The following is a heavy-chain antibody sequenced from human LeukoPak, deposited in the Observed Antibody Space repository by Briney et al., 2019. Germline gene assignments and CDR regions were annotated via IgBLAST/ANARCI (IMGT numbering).Heavy chain of an antibody. CDR3: AATLRYCGSTNCYSDYYGMDV. CDR1: AYTFTRYW. J-gene: IGHJ6*02. Sequence: GESLKISCKGSAYTFTRYWIGWVRQMPGKGLEWMGIIDPRDSDTRYSPSFEGQVTISADKSINTAYLRWSSLEASDSAMYYCAATLRYCGSTNCYSDYYGMDVWGQGTTVTVSS. CDR2: IDPRDSDT. D-gene: IGHD2-2*02. V-gene: IGHV5-51*01.